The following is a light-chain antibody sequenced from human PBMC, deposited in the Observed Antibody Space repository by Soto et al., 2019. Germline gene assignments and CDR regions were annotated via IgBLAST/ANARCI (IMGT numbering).Light chain of an antibody. V-gene: IGLV1-40*03. CDR1: SSDIGAGHD. CDR2: GNT. CDR3: QSFDSSLRGWV. Sequence: QAVVTQPPSVSGAPGQRVTISCAGSSSDIGAGHDVHWYQQLPGTAPKLLIYGNTNRPSGVPDRFSASKSGASASLAITGLQAEDEADYHCQSFDSSLRGWVFGGGTKLTVL. J-gene: IGLJ3*02.